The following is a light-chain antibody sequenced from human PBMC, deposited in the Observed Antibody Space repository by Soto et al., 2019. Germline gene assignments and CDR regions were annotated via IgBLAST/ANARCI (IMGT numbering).Light chain of an antibody. CDR2: EVT. V-gene: IGLV2-8*01. CDR1: SSDVGNYNY. J-gene: IGLJ2*01. Sequence: QSVLTQPPSASGSPGQSVTISCTGTSSDVGNYNYVSWYQQHPGKVPKLMIFEVTKRPSGVPDRFSGSKSGNTASLTVSGLQAEDEADYYCSSYAGSNNFVVFGGGTQLTV. CDR3: SSYAGSNNFVV.